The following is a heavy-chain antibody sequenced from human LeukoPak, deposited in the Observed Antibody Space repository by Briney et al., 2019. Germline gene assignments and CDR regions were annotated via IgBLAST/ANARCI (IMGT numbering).Heavy chain of an antibody. CDR3: ARAYYDSSGPLYYFDY. D-gene: IGHD3-22*01. Sequence: ASVRVSCKASGYTFTSYGISWVRQAPGQGLEWMGWISAYNGNTNYAQKLQGRVTMTTDTSTSTAYMELRSLRSDDTAVYYCARAYYDSSGPLYYFDYWGQGTLVTVSS. J-gene: IGHJ4*02. CDR1: GYTFTSYG. V-gene: IGHV1-18*01. CDR2: ISAYNGNT.